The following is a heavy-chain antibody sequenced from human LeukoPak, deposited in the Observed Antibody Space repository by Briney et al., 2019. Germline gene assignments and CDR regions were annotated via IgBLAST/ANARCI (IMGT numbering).Heavy chain of an antibody. J-gene: IGHJ3*02. Sequence: SETLSLTCAVSGGSISSGDYYWSWIRQPPGKGLEWIGYIYYSGSTYYNPSLKSRVTLSVDTSKNQFSLKLSSMTAADTAVYYCARDRGSSSELDIWGQGTMVTVSS. D-gene: IGHD6-6*01. CDR3: ARDRGSSSELDI. V-gene: IGHV4-30-4*08. CDR2: IYYSGST. CDR1: GGSISSGDYY.